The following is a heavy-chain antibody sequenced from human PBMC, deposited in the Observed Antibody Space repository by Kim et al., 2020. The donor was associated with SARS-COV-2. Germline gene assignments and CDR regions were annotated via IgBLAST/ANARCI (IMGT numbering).Heavy chain of an antibody. CDR1: GGSINSGGYY. Sequence: SETLSLTCTVSGGSINSGGYYWNWIRQHPGRGPEWIGHIYYTGNTYYNPSLKSRSTISVDTSKNQFSLNLTSVTAADTAVYYCARDRIGYPFDDWGQGTL. D-gene: IGHD5-12*01. CDR3: ARDRIGYPFDD. V-gene: IGHV4-31*03. J-gene: IGHJ4*02. CDR2: IYYTGNT.